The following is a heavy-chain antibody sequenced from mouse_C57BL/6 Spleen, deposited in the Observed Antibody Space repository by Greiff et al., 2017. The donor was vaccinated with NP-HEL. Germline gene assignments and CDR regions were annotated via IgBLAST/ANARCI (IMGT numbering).Heavy chain of an antibody. CDR2: IYPGDGDT. J-gene: IGHJ1*03. V-gene: IGHV1-82*01. CDR1: GYAFSSSW. CDR3: ARSTGTARYFDV. Sequence: VQLQQSGPELVKPGASVKISCKASGYAFSSSWMNWVKQRPGKGLEWIGRIYPGDGDTNYNGKFKGKATLTADKSSSTAYMQLSSLTSEDSAVYFCARSTGTARYFDVWGTGTTVTVSS. D-gene: IGHD4-1*02.